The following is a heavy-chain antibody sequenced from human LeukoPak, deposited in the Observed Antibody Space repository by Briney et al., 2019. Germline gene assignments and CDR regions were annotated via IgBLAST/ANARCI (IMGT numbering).Heavy chain of an antibody. CDR3: ARVRYYDSSGYPSYFDY. CDR1: GYTFTDCH. D-gene: IGHD3-22*01. V-gene: IGHV1-2*04. Sequence: GASVKVSCKASGYTFTDCHMHWVRQAPGQGLEWMGWINPNSGDTNYAQKFQGWVTMTRDTSISTAYMELSRLRSADTAVYYCARVRYYDSSGYPSYFDYWGQGTLVTVSS. CDR2: INPNSGDT. J-gene: IGHJ4*02.